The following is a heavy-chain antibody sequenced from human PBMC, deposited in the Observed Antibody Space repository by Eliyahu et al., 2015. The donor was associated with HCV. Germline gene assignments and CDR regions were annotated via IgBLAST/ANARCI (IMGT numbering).Heavy chain of an antibody. CDR1: GGSITTYS. Sequence: QVQLQESGPGLVRPSETLSLTCTVSGGSITTYSWXWIRQPPGKGLEWIGYIHYSGSTNYNPPLKSRVTISVDTSKNQFSLNLNSVTAADTAVYYCASGGGGIAVAGTGGWFDPWGQGALVTVSS. J-gene: IGHJ5*02. V-gene: IGHV4-59*01. CDR2: IHYSGST. D-gene: IGHD6-19*01. CDR3: ASGGGGIAVAGTGGWFDP.